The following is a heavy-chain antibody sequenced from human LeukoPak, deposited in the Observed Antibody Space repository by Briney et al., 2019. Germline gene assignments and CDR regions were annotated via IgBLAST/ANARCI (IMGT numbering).Heavy chain of an antibody. J-gene: IGHJ4*02. CDR3: AGTYYYDSSGYYHYSL. CDR1: GGSFSGYY. Sequence: TPSETLSLTCAVYGGSFSGYYWSWIRQPPGKGLEWIGEINHSGSTNYNPSLKSRVTISVDTSKNQFSLKLSSVTAADTAVYYCAGTYYYDSSGYYHYSLWGQGTLVTVSS. CDR2: INHSGST. V-gene: IGHV4-34*01. D-gene: IGHD3-22*01.